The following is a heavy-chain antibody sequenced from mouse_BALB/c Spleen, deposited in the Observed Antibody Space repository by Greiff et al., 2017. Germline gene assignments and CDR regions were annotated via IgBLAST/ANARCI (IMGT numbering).Heavy chain of an antibody. CDR1: GFTFTDYY. CDR2: IRNKANGYTT. V-gene: IGHV7-3*02. D-gene: IGHD3-2*01. CDR3: ARNGDSSWFAY. Sequence: EVKVVESGGGLVQPGGSLRLSCATSGFTFTDYYMSWVRQPPGKALEWLGFIRNKANGYTTEYSASVKGRFTISRDNSQSILYLQMNTLRAEDSATYYCARNGDSSWFAYWGQGTLVTVSA. J-gene: IGHJ3*01.